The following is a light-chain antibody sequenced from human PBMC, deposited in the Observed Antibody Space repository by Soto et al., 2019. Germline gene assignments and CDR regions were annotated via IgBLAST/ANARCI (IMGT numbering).Light chain of an antibody. Sequence: EIVLTQSPGTLSLSPGEGATVSCRASQSVNSNLLAWFQQKPGQAPRLLIHDASRRATGITDRFSGSGSGTDFTLSISRLEPEDFAVYYCHQYVSSPLTFGQGTKLEIK. V-gene: IGKV3-20*01. CDR2: DAS. CDR1: QSVNSNL. CDR3: HQYVSSPLT. J-gene: IGKJ2*01.